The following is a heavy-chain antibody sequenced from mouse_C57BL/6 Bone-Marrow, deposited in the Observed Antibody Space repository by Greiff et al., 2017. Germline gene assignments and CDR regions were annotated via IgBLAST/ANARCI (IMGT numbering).Heavy chain of an antibody. CDR2: ISSGSSTI. CDR3: ARGYYDYHYYAMDY. J-gene: IGHJ4*01. V-gene: IGHV5-17*01. CDR1: GFTFSDSG. D-gene: IGHD2-4*01. Sequence: EVKLMESGGGLVKPGGSLKLSCAASGFTFSDSGMHWVRQAPEKGLEWVAYISSGSSTIYYADTVKGRFTISRDNAKNTLFLQMTSLRSEDTAMYYCARGYYDYHYYAMDYWGQGTSVTVSS.